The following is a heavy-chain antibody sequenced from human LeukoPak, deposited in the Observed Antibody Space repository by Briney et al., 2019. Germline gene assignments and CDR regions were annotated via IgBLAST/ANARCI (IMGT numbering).Heavy chain of an antibody. D-gene: IGHD2-8*01. Sequence: SETLSLTCTVSGDSINSLYWGWIRQSPGKGLEWIGYMFNNGGTKYNPSLESRVTMSPDTSKNQFSLKVNSVTAADTAVYYCTRSVNGHSFDYWGQGTLVTVSS. J-gene: IGHJ4*02. CDR3: TRSVNGHSFDY. CDR1: GDSINSLY. V-gene: IGHV4-59*11. CDR2: MFNNGGT.